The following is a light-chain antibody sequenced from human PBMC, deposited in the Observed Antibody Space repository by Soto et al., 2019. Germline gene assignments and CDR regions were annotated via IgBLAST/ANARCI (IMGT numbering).Light chain of an antibody. CDR3: AAWDDSLNGLV. Sequence: QSALTQPPSASGSPGQSVTISCTGSSSDVGGYNYVSWYQHHPGKAPRLMIYEVNKRPSGVPDRFSGSKSGNTASLTVSGLQAEDEADYYCAAWDDSLNGLVFGGGTKLTVL. J-gene: IGLJ2*01. CDR2: EVN. CDR1: SSDVGGYNY. V-gene: IGLV2-8*01.